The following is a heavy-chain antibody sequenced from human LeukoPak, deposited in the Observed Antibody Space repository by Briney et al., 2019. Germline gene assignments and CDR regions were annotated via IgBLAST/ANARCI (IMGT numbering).Heavy chain of an antibody. D-gene: IGHD3-10*01. J-gene: IGHJ4*02. CDR2: TIPIFDTA. V-gene: IGHV1-69*13. Sequence: SVKVSCKTSGYTFTGYYMHWVRQAPGQGLEWMGGTIPIFDTADYAQKFQDRVTITADESTSTAYMELSSLRSDDTAVYYCASGEGFGESMSFDNWGQGTLVTVSS. CDR1: GYTFTGYY. CDR3: ASGEGFGESMSFDN.